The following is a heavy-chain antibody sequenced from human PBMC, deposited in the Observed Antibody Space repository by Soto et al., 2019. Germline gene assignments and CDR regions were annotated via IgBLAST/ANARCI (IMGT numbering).Heavy chain of an antibody. CDR1: RFTFSSYT. J-gene: IGHJ6*02. V-gene: IGHV3-23*04. Sequence: EVPLVESGGGLVQPGGSLRLSCAASRFTFSSYTMSWVRQAPGKGLEWISTIGGSAGGTYYADSVKGRFTISRDNSKSTLYLQMDSLRAEDTAVYYCAKVGGATIRNGMDVWGQGTTVTVSS. CDR2: IGGSAGGT. D-gene: IGHD3-16*01. CDR3: AKVGGATIRNGMDV.